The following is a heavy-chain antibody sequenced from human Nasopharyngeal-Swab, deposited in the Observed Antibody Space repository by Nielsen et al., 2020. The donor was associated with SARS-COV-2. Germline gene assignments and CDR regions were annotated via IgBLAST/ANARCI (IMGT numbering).Heavy chain of an antibody. CDR1: GGSISSYY. Sequence: SETLSLTCTVSGGSISSYYWSWILQPPGKGLEWIGYIYYSGSTNYNPSLKSRVTISVDTSKNQFSLKLSSVTAADTAVYYCAREIRVRGDFWSGYYTLFDYWGQGTLVTVSS. V-gene: IGHV4-59*01. D-gene: IGHD3-3*01. CDR2: IYYSGST. CDR3: AREIRVRGDFWSGYYTLFDY. J-gene: IGHJ4*02.